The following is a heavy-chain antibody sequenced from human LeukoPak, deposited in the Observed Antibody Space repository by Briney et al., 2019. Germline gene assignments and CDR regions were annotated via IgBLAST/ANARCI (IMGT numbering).Heavy chain of an antibody. CDR2: IIPSFGTA. Sequence: GASVKVSCKASGGTFSSYAISWVRQAPGQGLEWMGGIIPSFGTANYAQKFQGRVTITTDESTSTAYMELSSLRSEDTAVYYCASGYCSGGSCGLYYYYYYMDVWGKGTTVTVSS. D-gene: IGHD2-15*01. J-gene: IGHJ6*03. CDR1: GGTFSSYA. CDR3: ASGYCSGGSCGLYYYYYYMDV. V-gene: IGHV1-69*05.